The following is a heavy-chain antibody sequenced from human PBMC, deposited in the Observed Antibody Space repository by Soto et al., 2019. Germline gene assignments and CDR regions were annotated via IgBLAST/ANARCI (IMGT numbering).Heavy chain of an antibody. CDR1: GGSISSGGYY. D-gene: IGHD6-13*01. J-gene: IGHJ4*02. Sequence: QVQLQESGPGLVKPSQTLSLTCTVSGGSISSGGYYWSWIRQHPGKGLGWIGYIYYSGSTYYKPSPKSPVTLSVDTSKIQFSLTLSSVTAADTAVYYCARGGIAAAAPPDYWGQGTLVTVSS. CDR3: ARGGIAAAAPPDY. V-gene: IGHV4-31*01. CDR2: IYYSGST.